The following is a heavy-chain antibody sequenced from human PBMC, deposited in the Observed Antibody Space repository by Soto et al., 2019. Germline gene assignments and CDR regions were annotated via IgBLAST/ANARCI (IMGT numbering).Heavy chain of an antibody. D-gene: IGHD2-15*01. CDR1: GFTLSSYW. CDR2: IKRDGSEK. J-gene: IGHJ4*02. CDR3: ARDCSGGICYGYYFDY. V-gene: IGHV3-7*01. Sequence: EVQLVESGGGLVQLGGSLRLSCATSGFTLSSYWMSWVRQAPGKGLEWVANIKRDGSEKYHVDSVQGRFTISRDNAKNSLYLQMNSLRAEDTAVYYCARDCSGGICYGYYFDYWGQGTLVTVSS.